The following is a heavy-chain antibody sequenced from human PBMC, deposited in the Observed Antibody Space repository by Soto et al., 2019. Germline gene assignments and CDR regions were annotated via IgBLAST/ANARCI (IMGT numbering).Heavy chain of an antibody. CDR3: ARAPLLGTAMVLWYFDL. CDR1: GFTFSSYA. V-gene: IGHV3-30-3*01. J-gene: IGHJ2*01. D-gene: IGHD5-18*01. CDR2: ISYDGSNK. Sequence: QVQLVESGGGVVQPGRSLRLSCAASGFTFSSYAMHWVRQAPGKGLEWVAVISYDGSNKYYADSVKGRFTISRDNSKNTLYLQMNSLRAEDTAVYYCARAPLLGTAMVLWYFDLWGRGTLVTVSS.